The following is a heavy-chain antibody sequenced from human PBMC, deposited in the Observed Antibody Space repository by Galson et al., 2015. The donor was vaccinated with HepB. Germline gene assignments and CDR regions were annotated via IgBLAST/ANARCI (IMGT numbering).Heavy chain of an antibody. CDR1: GYTFTSYA. Sequence: SVKVSCKASGYTFTSYAMNWVRQAPGQGLEWMGWINTNTGNPTYAQGFTGRFVFSLDTSVSTAYLQISSLKAEGTAVYYCARLYSSGWKAQKEIDYWGQGTLVTVSS. D-gene: IGHD6-19*01. V-gene: IGHV7-4-1*02. CDR2: INTNTGNP. J-gene: IGHJ4*02. CDR3: ARLYSSGWKAQKEIDY.